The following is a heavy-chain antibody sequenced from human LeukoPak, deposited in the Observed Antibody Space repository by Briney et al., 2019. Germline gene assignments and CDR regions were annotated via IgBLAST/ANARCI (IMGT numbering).Heavy chain of an antibody. Sequence: SVKVSCKASGGTFSSYAISWVRQAPGRGLEWMGGIIPIFGTANYAQKFQVRVTITADKSTSTDCMELSSLRSEDTAVYYCARDPVHDYFDYWGQGTLVTVSS. CDR3: ARDPVHDYFDY. D-gene: IGHD3-16*01. J-gene: IGHJ4*02. CDR1: GGTFSSYA. CDR2: IIPIFGTA. V-gene: IGHV1-69*06.